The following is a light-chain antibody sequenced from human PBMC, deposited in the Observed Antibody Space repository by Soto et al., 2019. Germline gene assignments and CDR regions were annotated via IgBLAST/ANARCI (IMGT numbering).Light chain of an antibody. CDR3: HQYNSPWT. V-gene: IGKV1-5*01. CDR2: YAS. Sequence: DIPLTQSPSTLSASVGDRVTITCRASQSISGWLAWYRQKPGKAPKLLIYYASSLQSGVPSRFSGSGSGTEFTLTISSLQPDDFATYYCHQYNSPWTFGQGTKVEIK. CDR1: QSISGW. J-gene: IGKJ1*01.